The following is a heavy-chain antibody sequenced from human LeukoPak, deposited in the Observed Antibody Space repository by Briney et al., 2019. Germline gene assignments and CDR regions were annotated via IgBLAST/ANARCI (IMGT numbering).Heavy chain of an antibody. J-gene: IGHJ5*02. D-gene: IGHD6-13*01. CDR1: GFTFSSYA. CDR3: AKGSGYSSKTNWFDP. V-gene: IGHV3-23*01. Sequence: GGSLRLSCAASGFTFSSYAMSWVRQAPGKGLECASAISGSGGSTHYADSVKGRFTISRDNSKNTLYLQMNSLRTEDTAVYYCAKGSGYSSKTNWFDPWGQGTLVTVSS. CDR2: ISGSGGST.